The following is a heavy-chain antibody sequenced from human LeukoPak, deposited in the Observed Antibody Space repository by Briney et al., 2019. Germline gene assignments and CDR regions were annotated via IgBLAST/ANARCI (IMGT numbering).Heavy chain of an antibody. CDR1: GYTFTGHY. CDR2: INPNSGGT. Sequence: ASVKVSCKASGYTFTGHYMHWVRQAPGQGLEWMGWINPNSGGTNYAQKFQGRVTMTRDTSISTAYMELSRLRSDDTAVYYCARDPPSITIFGVVMGYWGQGTLVTVSS. CDR3: ARDPPSITIFGVVMGY. V-gene: IGHV1-2*02. J-gene: IGHJ4*02. D-gene: IGHD3-3*01.